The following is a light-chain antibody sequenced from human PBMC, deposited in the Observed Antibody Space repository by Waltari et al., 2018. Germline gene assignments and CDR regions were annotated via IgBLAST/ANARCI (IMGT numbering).Light chain of an antibody. Sequence: DIQLTQSPSSLSASVGDRVTITCRSSQTISVYLNWYQQKEGKAPKLLIYAASSLQGGVPPRFSGSGSGTEFTLTITCLQPEDFATYYCQQSYGIPRTFGQGTRL. V-gene: IGKV1-39*01. CDR2: AAS. J-gene: IGKJ5*01. CDR1: QTISVY. CDR3: QQSYGIPRT.